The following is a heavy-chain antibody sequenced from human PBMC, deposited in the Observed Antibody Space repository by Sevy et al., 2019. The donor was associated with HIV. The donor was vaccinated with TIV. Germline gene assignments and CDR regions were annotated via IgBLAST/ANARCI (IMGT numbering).Heavy chain of an antibody. J-gene: IGHJ4*02. Sequence: GGCLRLSCTASGFTFSDYAVHWVRQAPGKGLEWVAIISYDGLNKDYADSVQGRFTISRDNSKNTMYLQINRLRPEDTAVYYCTTDLPHLLPWELSRGSDSWGQGTLVTVSS. CDR2: ISYDGLNK. D-gene: IGHD1-26*01. V-gene: IGHV3-30*04. CDR1: GFTFSDYA. CDR3: TTDLPHLLPWELSRGSDS.